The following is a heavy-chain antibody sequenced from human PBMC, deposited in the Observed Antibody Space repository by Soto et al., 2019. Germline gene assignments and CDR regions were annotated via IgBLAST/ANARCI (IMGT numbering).Heavy chain of an antibody. V-gene: IGHV4-4*07. CDR1: GGTISSYY. CDR3: ARVRTGTTADYYYYGMDV. D-gene: IGHD1-7*01. J-gene: IGHJ6*02. CDR2: IYTSGST. Sequence: SETLSLTCTVSGGTISSYYWSCIRQPAGKGLEWIGRIYTSGSTNYNPSLKSRVTMSVDTSKNQFSLKLSSVTAADTAVYYRARVRTGTTADYYYYGMDVWGQGTTVTVSS.